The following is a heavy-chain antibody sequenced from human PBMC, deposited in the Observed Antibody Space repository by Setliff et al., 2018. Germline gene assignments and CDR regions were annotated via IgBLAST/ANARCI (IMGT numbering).Heavy chain of an antibody. CDR3: ARSPKLQITMVLYYFDY. CDR1: GGSISSSSYY. J-gene: IGHJ4*02. D-gene: IGHD3-10*01. CDR2: IYYSGST. Sequence: SETLSLTCTVSGGSISSSSYYWGWIRQPPGKGLEWIGSIYYSGSTYYNPSLKSRVTISVDTSKNHFSLKLSSVTAADTAVYYCARSPKLQITMVLYYFDYWGQGTPVTVSS. V-gene: IGHV4-39*02.